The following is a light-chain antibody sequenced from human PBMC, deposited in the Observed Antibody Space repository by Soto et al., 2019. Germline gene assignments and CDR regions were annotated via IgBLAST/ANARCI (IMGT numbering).Light chain of an antibody. J-gene: IGKJ4*01. CDR3: QQYYSTLLT. Sequence: DIVMTQSPDSLAVSLGERATINCKSSQSVLYSSNNKNYLAWYQQKPGQPPKLLIYWASTRESGVPDRFSGSGSGTDFTLTISSLQAEDVAGYYCQQYYSTLLTFGGGTKLEIK. CDR2: WAS. CDR1: QSVLYSSNNKNY. V-gene: IGKV4-1*01.